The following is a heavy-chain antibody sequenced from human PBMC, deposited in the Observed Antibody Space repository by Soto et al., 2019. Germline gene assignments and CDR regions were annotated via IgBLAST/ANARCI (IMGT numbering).Heavy chain of an antibody. CDR1: GFTFSSYG. Sequence: QVQLVESGGGVVQPGRSLRLSCAASGFTFSSYGMHWVRQAPGKGLEWVAVISYGGSNKYYADSVKGRFTISRDNSKNALYLQMNSLRAEDRAVYYCAKDGYQTSYYDGMDVWGQGTTVTVSS. J-gene: IGHJ6*02. CDR3: AKDGYQTSYYDGMDV. CDR2: ISYGGSNK. D-gene: IGHD5-12*01. V-gene: IGHV3-30*18.